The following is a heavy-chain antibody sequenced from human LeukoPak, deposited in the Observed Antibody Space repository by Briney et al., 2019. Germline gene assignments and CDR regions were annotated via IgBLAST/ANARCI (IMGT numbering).Heavy chain of an antibody. Sequence: ASVKVSCKASGYTFTSYDINWVRQATGQGLEWMGWMNPNSGNTGYAQKFQGRVTMTRNTSISTAYMELSSLRSEDTAVYYCARGVGGSSWYGNWFDPWGQGTLVTVSS. CDR1: GYTFTSYD. V-gene: IGHV1-8*01. CDR2: MNPNSGNT. CDR3: ARGVGGSSWYGNWFDP. J-gene: IGHJ5*02. D-gene: IGHD6-13*01.